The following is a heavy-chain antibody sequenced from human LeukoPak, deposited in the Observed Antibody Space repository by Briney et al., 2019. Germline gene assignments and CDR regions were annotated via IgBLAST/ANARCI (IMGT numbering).Heavy chain of an antibody. CDR2: ISAYNGNT. CDR1: GYTFTSYG. CDR3: ARATDYGDYYFDY. J-gene: IGHJ4*02. Sequence: ASVKVSCKASGYTFTSYGISWVRQAPGQGLEWMGWISAYNGNTNYAQKFQGRVTITADESTSTAYMELSSLRSEDTAVYYCARATDYGDYYFDYWGQGTLVTVSS. D-gene: IGHD4-17*01. V-gene: IGHV1-18*01.